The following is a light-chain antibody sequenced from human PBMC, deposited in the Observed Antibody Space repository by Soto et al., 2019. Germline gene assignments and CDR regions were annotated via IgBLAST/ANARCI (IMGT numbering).Light chain of an antibody. CDR3: QQYNNWPQT. Sequence: EILLTQSPVTLSVSPGERATLSCRASQSVSNNLAWYQQKPGQAPRLLIYGASTRATGIPARFSGSGSGTEFTLTISSLQSEDFAVYYCQQYNNWPQTFGQGTKV. J-gene: IGKJ1*01. CDR2: GAS. CDR1: QSVSNN. V-gene: IGKV3-15*01.